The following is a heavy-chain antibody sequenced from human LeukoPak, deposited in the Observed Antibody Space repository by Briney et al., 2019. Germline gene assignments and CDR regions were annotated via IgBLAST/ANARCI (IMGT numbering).Heavy chain of an antibody. CDR2: ISGSGGST. V-gene: IGHV3-23*01. J-gene: IGHJ3*02. Sequence: RTGGSLRLSCAASGFTFSSYAMSWVRQAPGKGLGWVSAISGSGGSTYYADSVKGRFTISRDNSKNTLYLQMNSLRAEDTAVYYCAKMALPDDALDIWGQGTMVTVSS. CDR1: GFTFSSYA. CDR3: AKMALPDDALDI. D-gene: IGHD1-7*01.